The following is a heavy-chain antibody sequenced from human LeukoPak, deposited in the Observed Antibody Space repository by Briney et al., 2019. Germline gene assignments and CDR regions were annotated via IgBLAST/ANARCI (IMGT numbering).Heavy chain of an antibody. Sequence: GGSLRLSCAAPGFTFSSYAMHWVRQAPGKGLEWVAVISYDGSNKYYADSVKGRFTISRDNSKNTLYLQMNSLRAEDTAVYYCARDRDLDYWGQGTLVTVSS. CDR2: ISYDGSNK. CDR1: GFTFSSYA. CDR3: ARDRDLDY. J-gene: IGHJ4*02. V-gene: IGHV3-30-3*01. D-gene: IGHD3-10*01.